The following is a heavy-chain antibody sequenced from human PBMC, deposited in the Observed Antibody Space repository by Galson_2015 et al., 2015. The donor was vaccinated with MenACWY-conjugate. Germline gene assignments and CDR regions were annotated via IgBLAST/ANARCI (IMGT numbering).Heavy chain of an antibody. CDR2: IKKDGSEK. CDR3: ARGHYGMDV. CDR1: GFTFRNYW. J-gene: IGHJ6*02. Sequence: SLRLSCAVSGFTFRNYWMTWVRQAPGKGLEWVASIKKDGSEKYYVDSVKGRFTISRDNAKNSLYLEMNSLRVEDTAVCSCARGHYGMDVWGQGTTVTASS. V-gene: IGHV3-7*03.